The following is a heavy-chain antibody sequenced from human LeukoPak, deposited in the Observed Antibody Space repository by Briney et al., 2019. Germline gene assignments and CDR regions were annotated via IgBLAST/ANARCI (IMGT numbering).Heavy chain of an antibody. J-gene: IGHJ4*02. CDR1: GITFSSPW. D-gene: IGHD5-12*01. CDR2: IKQDGSEK. V-gene: IGHV3-7*03. Sequence: GGSLRLSCVASGITFSSPWMSWVRQAPGKGLGWVANIKQDGSEKYYVDSVKGRFTISRDNSKNTLYLQMNSLRAEDTAVYYCALRWLRAYFDYWGQGTLVTVSS. CDR3: ALRWLRAYFDY.